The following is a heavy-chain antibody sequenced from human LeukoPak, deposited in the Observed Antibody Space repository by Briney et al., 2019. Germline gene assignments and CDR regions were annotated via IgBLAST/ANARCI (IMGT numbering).Heavy chain of an antibody. V-gene: IGHV4-30-2*01. D-gene: IGHD3-3*01. J-gene: IGHJ5*02. CDR1: DGSVSSGGYS. CDR2: IYHSGST. CDR3: ARDGAFGVVTT. Sequence: SETLSLTCAVSDGSVSSGGYSWSWIRQPPGKGLEWIGYIYHSGSTYYNPSLKSRVTISVDRSKNQFSLKLSSVTAADTAVYYCARDGAFGVVTTWGQATLVTVSS.